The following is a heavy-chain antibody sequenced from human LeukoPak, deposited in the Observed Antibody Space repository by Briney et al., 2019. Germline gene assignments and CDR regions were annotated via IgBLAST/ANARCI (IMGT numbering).Heavy chain of an antibody. CDR1: GFTFSSYW. J-gene: IGHJ6*02. CDR3: ARGGGLDV. CDR2: INHNGNVN. V-gene: IGHV3-7*03. D-gene: IGHD3-16*01. Sequence: GGSLRFSCAASGFTFSSYWMNWARQAPGKGLEWVASINHNGNVNYYVDSVKGRFTISRDNAKNSLYLQMSNLRAEDTAVYFCARGGGLDVWGQGATVTVSS.